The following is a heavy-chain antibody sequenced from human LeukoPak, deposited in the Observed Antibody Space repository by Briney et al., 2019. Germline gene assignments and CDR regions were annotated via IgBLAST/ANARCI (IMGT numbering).Heavy chain of an antibody. CDR3: ARDPAMVFFDY. CDR2: IYYSGST. CDR1: GGSISSSSYY. J-gene: IGHJ4*02. Sequence: PSETLSLTCTVSGGSISSSSYYWGWIRQPPGKGLEWIGSIYYSGSTYYNPSLKCRVTISVDTSKNQFSLKLSSVTAADTAVYYCARDPAMVFFDYWGQGTLVTVSS. D-gene: IGHD5-18*01. V-gene: IGHV4-39*02.